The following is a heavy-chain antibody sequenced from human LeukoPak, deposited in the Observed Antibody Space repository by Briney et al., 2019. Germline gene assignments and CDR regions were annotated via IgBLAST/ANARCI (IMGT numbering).Heavy chain of an antibody. CDR3: ASQQQLAGRFDP. CDR2: IILIFGTA. V-gene: IGHV1-69*05. Sequence: GASVKVSCKASGGTFSSYAISWVRQAPGQGLEWMGGIILIFGTANYAQKFQGRVTITTDESTSTAYMELSSLRSEDTAVYYCASQQQLAGRFDPWGQGTLVTVSS. D-gene: IGHD6-6*01. J-gene: IGHJ5*02. CDR1: GGTFSSYA.